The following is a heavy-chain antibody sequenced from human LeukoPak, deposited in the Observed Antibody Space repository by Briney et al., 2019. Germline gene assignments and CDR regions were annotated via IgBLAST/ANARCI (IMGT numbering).Heavy chain of an antibody. V-gene: IGHV1-8*02. D-gene: IGHD1-26*01. Sequence: GASVKVSCKASGYTFTSYDINWVRQATGQGLEWMGWMNPNSGNTGYAQKFQGRVIMTRDTSISTAHMELSRLRSDDTAVYYCATGLGRFDAFDIWGQGTMVTVSS. J-gene: IGHJ3*02. CDR1: GYTFTSYD. CDR3: ATGLGRFDAFDI. CDR2: MNPNSGNT.